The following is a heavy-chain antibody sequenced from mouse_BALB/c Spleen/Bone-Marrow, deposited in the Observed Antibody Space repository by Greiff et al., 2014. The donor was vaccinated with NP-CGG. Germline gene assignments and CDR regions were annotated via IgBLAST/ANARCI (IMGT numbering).Heavy chain of an antibody. CDR3: TRGGSSPYYFDY. D-gene: IGHD1-1*01. CDR2: IYPCDSDT. J-gene: IGHJ2*01. Sequence: QVQLQQSGAELVRPGASVKLSCKASGYTFTSYWINWVKQRPGQGLEWIGKIYPCDSDTNYSEKFKDKATLTVDKSSTTAYMQLSVRTSEYSAVYYCTRGGSSPYYFDYWGQGTTLTVSS. CDR1: GYTFTSYW. V-gene: IGHV1-69*02.